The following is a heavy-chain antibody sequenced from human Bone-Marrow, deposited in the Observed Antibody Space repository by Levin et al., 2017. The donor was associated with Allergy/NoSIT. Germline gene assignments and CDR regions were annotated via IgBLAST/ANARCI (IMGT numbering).Heavy chain of an antibody. CDR2: INPSGGST. Sequence: GASVKVSCKASGYTFTSYYMHWVRQAPGQGLEWMGIINPSGGSTSYAQKFQGRVTMTRDTSTSTVYMELSSLRSEDTAVYYCARDSHYRYFDWEPLVYYYYMDVWGKGTTVTVSS. CDR1: GYTFTSYY. CDR3: ARDSHYRYFDWEPLVYYYYMDV. D-gene: IGHD3-9*01. V-gene: IGHV1-46*01. J-gene: IGHJ6*03.